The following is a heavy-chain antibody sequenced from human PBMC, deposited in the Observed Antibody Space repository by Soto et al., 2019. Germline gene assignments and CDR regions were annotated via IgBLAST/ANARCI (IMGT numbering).Heavy chain of an antibody. J-gene: IGHJ6*02. Sequence: EVQLVESGGGLVKPGGSLRLSCAASGFTFSHAWMSWVRQAPGKGLEWVGRIRRKGDGGTTDYAAPAQGRVTISGDDSKITLFLQMNSLKAEDTAVYYCATDQAGGYFYDSGMVVWGQGTTVTVSS. D-gene: IGHD2-15*01. V-gene: IGHV3-15*01. CDR2: IRRKGDGGTT. CDR1: GFTFSHAW. CDR3: ATDQAGGYFYDSGMVV.